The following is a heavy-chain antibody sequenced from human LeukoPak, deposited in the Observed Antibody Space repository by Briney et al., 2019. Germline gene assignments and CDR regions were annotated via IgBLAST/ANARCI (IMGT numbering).Heavy chain of an antibody. Sequence: GGSLRLSCEASGFTFTTYAMGWVRQAPGKGLEWVSGISASSTYYADSVKGRFAISRDNSKNTLYLQMNSLRAEDTAVYYCARDCPYSSSWDAFDIWGQGTMVTVSS. CDR2: ISASST. CDR1: GFTFTTYA. V-gene: IGHV3-23*01. CDR3: ARDCPYSSSWDAFDI. J-gene: IGHJ3*02. D-gene: IGHD6-13*01.